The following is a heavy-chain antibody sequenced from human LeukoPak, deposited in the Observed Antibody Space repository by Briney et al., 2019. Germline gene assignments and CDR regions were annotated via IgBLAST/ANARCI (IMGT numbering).Heavy chain of an antibody. CDR1: GFTYSSYW. Sequence: GGSLRLSCAASGFTYSSYWMHWVRQAPGKGLVWVSRIKSDDSSTSYADSVKGRFTISRDNAKNTLYLQMNSLRAEDTAVYYCARGDGGSYQGRFDYWGQGTLVTVSS. CDR3: ARGDGGSYQGRFDY. D-gene: IGHD1-26*01. J-gene: IGHJ4*02. V-gene: IGHV3-74*01. CDR2: IKSDDSST.